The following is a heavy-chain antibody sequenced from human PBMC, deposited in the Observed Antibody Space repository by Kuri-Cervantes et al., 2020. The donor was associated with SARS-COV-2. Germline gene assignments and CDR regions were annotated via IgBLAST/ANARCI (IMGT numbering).Heavy chain of an antibody. CDR1: GFTFSSYG. J-gene: IGHJ4*02. V-gene: IGHV3-33*08. CDR2: IWYDGSNK. CDR3: AREGLARFDH. Sequence: GESLKISCAASGFTFSSYGMHWVRQAPGKGLEWVAVIWYDGSNKYYADSVKGRFTISRDNSKNTVFLQMNSLRAEDTAVYYCAREGLARFDHWGQGNLVTVSS.